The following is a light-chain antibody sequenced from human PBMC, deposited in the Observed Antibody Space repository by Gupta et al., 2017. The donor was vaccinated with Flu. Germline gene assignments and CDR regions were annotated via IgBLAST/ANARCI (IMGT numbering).Light chain of an antibody. V-gene: IGKV4-1*01. CDR1: QSVLYSSNNKNY. CDR3: QQYYSTPLT. CDR2: GAS. J-gene: IGKJ4*01. Sequence: DIVMTKSPDPLAVSLGERATINCKSSQSVLYSSNNKNYLAWYQQKPGQPPKLLIYGASTRESGVPDRFSGSGSGTDFTLTISSLQAEDVAVYYCQQYYSTPLTFGEGTKVEIK.